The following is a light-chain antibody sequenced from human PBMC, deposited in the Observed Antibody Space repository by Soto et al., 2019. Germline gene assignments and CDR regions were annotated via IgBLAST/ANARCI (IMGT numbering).Light chain of an antibody. J-gene: IGKJ5*01. CDR2: VAS. CDR1: QGISSY. CDR3: QHADSFPLIT. Sequence: DIQLTQSPFFLSASVGDRVTITCRASQGISSYLVWYQQKPGQAPKLLINVASTSQSGVLSRFSASGAGTDFTLTISSLQPEDFATYYCQHADSFPLITFGQGTRLEIK. V-gene: IGKV1-9*01.